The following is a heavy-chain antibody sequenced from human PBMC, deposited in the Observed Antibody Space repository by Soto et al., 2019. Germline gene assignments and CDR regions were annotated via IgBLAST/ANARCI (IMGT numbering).Heavy chain of an antibody. D-gene: IGHD1-1*01. CDR2: INHGGTT. CDR1: GGSFSGYY. CDR3: ARSVQMWTPFEY. V-gene: IGHV4-34*01. J-gene: IGHJ4*02. Sequence: SETLSLTCVVSGGSFSGYYWSWIRQPPGKGLEWIGEINHGGTTNYNPSLKSRVTISVDTFKKHFSLQLSSVTAADTAMYYCARSVQMWTPFEYWGQGTLVTGSS.